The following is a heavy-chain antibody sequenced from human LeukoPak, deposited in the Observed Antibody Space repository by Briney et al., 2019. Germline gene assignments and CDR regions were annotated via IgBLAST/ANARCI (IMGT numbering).Heavy chain of an antibody. CDR1: GFTFSSYS. V-gene: IGHV3-21*01. Sequence: PGGSLRLSCAATGFTFSSYSMNWVRQAPGKGLEWVSSISSSSSYIYYADSVKGRFTISRDNAKNSLYLQMNSLRAEDTAVYYCAATTWRAAAGTNYYGMDVWGQGTTVTVSS. CDR2: ISSSSSYI. J-gene: IGHJ6*02. D-gene: IGHD6-13*01. CDR3: AATTWRAAAGTNYYGMDV.